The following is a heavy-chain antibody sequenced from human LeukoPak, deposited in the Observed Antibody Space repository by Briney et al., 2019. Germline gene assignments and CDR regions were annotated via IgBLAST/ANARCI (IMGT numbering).Heavy chain of an antibody. J-gene: IGHJ4*02. Sequence: GGSLRLSCAASGFTFSGYVMSWARQAPGKGLEWVSGISGGGGSTYYADSVKGRFTVSRDNSKNTLYLQVNSLRAEDTAVYYCARKFGSYYSDYWGQGTLVTVSS. D-gene: IGHD1-26*01. CDR2: ISGGGGST. V-gene: IGHV3-23*01. CDR1: GFTFSGYV. CDR3: ARKFGSYYSDY.